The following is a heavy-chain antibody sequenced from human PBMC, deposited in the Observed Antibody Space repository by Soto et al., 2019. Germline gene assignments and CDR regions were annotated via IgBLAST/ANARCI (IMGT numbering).Heavy chain of an antibody. J-gene: IGHJ5*02. CDR2: IYYSGTT. V-gene: IGHV4-28*03. CDR1: GYSISSSNW. CDR3: ARELFGRSVWFDP. D-gene: IGHD3-10*01. Sequence: SETLSLTCAVSGYSISSSNWWGWIRQPPGKGLEWIGYIYYSGTTYYNPSLKSRVTMSVDTSKNQFSLKLTSVTAVDTAVYYCARELFGRSVWFDPWGQGTLVTVSS.